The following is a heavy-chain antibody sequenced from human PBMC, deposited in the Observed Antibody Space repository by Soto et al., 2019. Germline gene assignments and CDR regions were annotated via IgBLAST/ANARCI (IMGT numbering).Heavy chain of an antibody. V-gene: IGHV3-64D*08. J-gene: IGHJ4*02. D-gene: IGHD6-6*01. CDR3: VKGGWSTSSSPFFEY. Sequence: PGGSLRLSCSASGFTFSRYALHWVRQAPPGKGLEHVSSISSDGTNTYYADSVKARFTVSRDKYTNTLYLQMNSLRPEDTAVYYCVKGGWSTSSSPFFEYWGQGTLVTVSS. CDR1: GFTFSRYA. CDR2: ISSDGTNT.